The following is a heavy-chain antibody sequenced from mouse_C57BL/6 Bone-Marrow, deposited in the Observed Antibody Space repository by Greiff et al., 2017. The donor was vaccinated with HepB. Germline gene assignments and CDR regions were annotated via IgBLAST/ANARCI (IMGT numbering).Heavy chain of an antibody. CDR1: GFTFSSYG. J-gene: IGHJ4*01. Sequence: EVMLVESGGDLVKPGGSLKLSCAASGFTFSSYGMSWVRQTPDKRLEWVATISSGGSYTYYPDSVKGRFTISRDNAKNTLYLQMSSLKSEDTAMYYCARRGYGSSFYAMDYWGQGTSVTVSS. CDR3: ARRGYGSSFYAMDY. D-gene: IGHD1-1*01. CDR2: ISSGGSYT. V-gene: IGHV5-6*02.